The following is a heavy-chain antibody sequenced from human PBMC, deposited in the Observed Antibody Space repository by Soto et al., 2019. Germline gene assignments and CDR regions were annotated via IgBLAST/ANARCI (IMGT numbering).Heavy chain of an antibody. D-gene: IGHD3-10*01. J-gene: IGHJ6*02. CDR3: ARDRVLMVRGVNYYYYYGMDV. V-gene: IGHV1-2*04. CDR1: GYTFTGYY. Sequence: ASVKVSCKASGYTFTGYYMHWVRQAPGQGLEWMGWINPNSGDTNYAQKFQGWVTMTRDTSISTAYMQLSRLRSDDTAVYYCARDRVLMVRGVNYYYYYGMDVWGQGTTVTVSS. CDR2: INPNSGDT.